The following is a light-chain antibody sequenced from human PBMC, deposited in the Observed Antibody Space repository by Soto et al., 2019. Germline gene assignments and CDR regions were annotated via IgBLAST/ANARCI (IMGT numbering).Light chain of an antibody. CDR3: SSYTSSITRYV. J-gene: IGLJ1*01. Sequence: QSALTQPPSASGSPGQSVTISCTGTKNDIGVYDFVSWYQQHPGKAPKLMIYEVSNRPSGVSPRFSGSKSGNTASLTISGLQAEDEADYYCSSYTSSITRYVFGAGTKLTVL. CDR2: EVS. CDR1: KNDIGVYDF. V-gene: IGLV2-14*01.